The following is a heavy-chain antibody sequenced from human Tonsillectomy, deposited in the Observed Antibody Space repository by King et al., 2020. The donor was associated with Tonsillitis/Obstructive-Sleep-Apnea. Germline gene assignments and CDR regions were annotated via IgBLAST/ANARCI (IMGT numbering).Heavy chain of an antibody. V-gene: IGHV4-31*03. CDR2: INYSGST. CDR3: ARSCPPEESNPFDI. J-gene: IGHJ3*02. CDR1: GGSISSDHYY. Sequence: LQLQESGPGLVKPSQTLSLTCTVSGGSISSDHYYWSWIRQHPGKGLEWIGNINYSGSTYYNPYLKSRVTISVDTSKKEISLKVNSVTAADTALYLCARSCPPEESNPFDIWGQGTMVTVSS. D-gene: IGHD2-8*01.